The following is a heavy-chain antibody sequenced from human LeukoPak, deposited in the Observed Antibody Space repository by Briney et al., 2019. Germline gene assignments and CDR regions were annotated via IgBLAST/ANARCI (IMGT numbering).Heavy chain of an antibody. CDR1: GFSLGDYG. CDR3: NRWHIGGVSYSNV. J-gene: IGHJ4*02. D-gene: IGHD2-15*01. Sequence: GGSLRLSCSGSGFSLGDYGINWVRQAPGKGLEGVGFIRRKRSGGTEYGAPGNGRIIISRDDAKNIVYLEMDSLRTEDTAVYYCNRWHIGGVSYSNVWGPGTLVTVSS. V-gene: IGHV3-49*04. CDR2: IRRKRSGGT.